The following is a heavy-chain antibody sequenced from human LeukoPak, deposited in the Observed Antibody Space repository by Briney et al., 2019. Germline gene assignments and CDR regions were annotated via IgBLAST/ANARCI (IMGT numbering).Heavy chain of an antibody. D-gene: IGHD6-19*01. CDR1: GDSISNSRYY. CDR2: IYYSGTT. CDR3: ARGGSGWELHYYYMDV. J-gene: IGHJ6*03. Sequence: SETLSLTCTVSGDSISNSRYYWAWIRQPPGKGLEWIGSIYYSGTTYYNPSLKSRVTISVDTSKNQFSLKLSSVTAADTAVYYCARGGSGWELHYYYMDVWGKGTTVTISS. V-gene: IGHV4-39*07.